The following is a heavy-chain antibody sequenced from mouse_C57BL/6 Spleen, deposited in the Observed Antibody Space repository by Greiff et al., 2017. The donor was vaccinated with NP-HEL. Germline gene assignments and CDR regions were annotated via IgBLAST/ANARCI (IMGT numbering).Heavy chain of an antibody. J-gene: IGHJ2*01. CDR2: INPNNGGT. V-gene: IGHV1-22*01. CDR3: ANYGSRGGLFDY. Sequence: EVMLVESGPELVKPGASVKMSCKASGYTFTDYNMHWVKQSHGKSLEWIGYINPNNGGTSYNQKFKGKATLTVNKSSSTAYMELRSLTSEDSAVYYCANYGSRGGLFDYWGQGTTLTVSS. CDR1: GYTFTDYN. D-gene: IGHD1-1*01.